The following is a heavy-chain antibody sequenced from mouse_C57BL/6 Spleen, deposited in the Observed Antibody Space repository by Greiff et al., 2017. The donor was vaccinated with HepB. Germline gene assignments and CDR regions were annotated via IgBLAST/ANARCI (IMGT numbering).Heavy chain of an antibody. CDR2: INYDGSST. D-gene: IGHD4-1*01. CDR1: GFTFSDYY. CDR3: ARRTGTGAMDY. Sequence: EVMLVESEGGLVQPGSSMKLSCTASGFTFSDYYMAWVRQVPEKGLEWVANINYDGSSTYYLDSLKSRFIISRDNAKNILYLQMSSLKSEDTATYYCARRTGTGAMDYWGQGTSVTVSS. J-gene: IGHJ4*01. V-gene: IGHV5-16*01.